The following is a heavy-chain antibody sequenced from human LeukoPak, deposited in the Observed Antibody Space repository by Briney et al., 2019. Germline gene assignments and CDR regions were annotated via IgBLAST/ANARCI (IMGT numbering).Heavy chain of an antibody. CDR3: ARGRIAARPGWFDP. J-gene: IGHJ5*02. V-gene: IGHV4-61*02. Sequence: SSETLSLTRTVSGGSISSGSYYWSWIRQPAGKGLEWIGRIYTSGSTNYNPSLKSRVTISVDTSKNQFSLKLSSVTAADTAVYYCARGRIAARPGWFDPWGQGTLVTVSS. CDR1: GGSISSGSYY. D-gene: IGHD6-6*01. CDR2: IYTSGST.